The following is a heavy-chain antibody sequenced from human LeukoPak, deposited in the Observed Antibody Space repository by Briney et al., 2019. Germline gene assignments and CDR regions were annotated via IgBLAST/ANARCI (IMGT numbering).Heavy chain of an antibody. J-gene: IGHJ6*03. CDR3: ARGLPDGYMDV. CDR2: INHSGST. CDR1: GGSISSSSYY. V-gene: IGHV4-39*07. Sequence: PSETLSLTCTVSGGSISSSSYYWGWIRQPPGKGLEWIGEINHSGSTNYNPSLKSRVTISVDTSKNQFSLKLSSVTAADTAVYYCARGLPDGYMDVWGKGTTVTVSS.